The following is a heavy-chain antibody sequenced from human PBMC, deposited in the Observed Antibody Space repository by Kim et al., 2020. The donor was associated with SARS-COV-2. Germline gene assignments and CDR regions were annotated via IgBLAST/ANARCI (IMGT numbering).Heavy chain of an antibody. J-gene: IGHJ4*02. CDR1: GGSFSGYY. Sequence: SETLSLMCAVYGGSFSGYYWSWVRQPPGKGLEWIGEINHRGSTNYNPSLNSRVTMSIDTSKNQFSLKLNYVTAADTAMYYCARDHCSGGSCYNYWGQGTLVTVSS. CDR3: ARDHCSGGSCYNY. D-gene: IGHD2-15*01. CDR2: INHRGST. V-gene: IGHV4-34*01.